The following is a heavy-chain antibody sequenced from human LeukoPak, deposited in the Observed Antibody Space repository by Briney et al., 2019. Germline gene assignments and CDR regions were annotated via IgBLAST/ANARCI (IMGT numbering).Heavy chain of an antibody. V-gene: IGHV3-23*01. Sequence: GGSLRLSCAASGFTFSSYSMNWIRQAPGKGLEWVSTISGSGGGTYYADSVKGRFTISRDNSKNTLFLQMNSLRAEDTAVYYCAKGATVVVVTTIQYWGQGTLVTVSS. CDR2: ISGSGGGT. CDR1: GFTFSSYS. CDR3: AKGATVVVVTTIQY. D-gene: IGHD3-22*01. J-gene: IGHJ1*01.